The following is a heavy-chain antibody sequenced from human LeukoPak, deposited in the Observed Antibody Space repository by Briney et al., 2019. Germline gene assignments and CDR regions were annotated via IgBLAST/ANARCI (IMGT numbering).Heavy chain of an antibody. V-gene: IGHV3-74*01. CDR3: ARPYSSSWGYYYGMDV. D-gene: IGHD6-13*01. Sequence: GGSLRLSCAASGFTFSSYWMHWVRQAPGKGLVWVSRINSDGSSTSYADSVKGRFTISRDNAKNTLYLQMNSLRAEDTAVYYCARPYSSSWGYYYGMDVWGQGTTVTVSS. CDR2: INSDGSST. CDR1: GFTFSSYW. J-gene: IGHJ6*02.